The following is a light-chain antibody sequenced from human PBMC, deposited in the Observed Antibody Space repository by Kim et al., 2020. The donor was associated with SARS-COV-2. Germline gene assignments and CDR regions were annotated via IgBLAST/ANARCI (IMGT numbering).Light chain of an antibody. V-gene: IGKV1-9*01. Sequence: IQLTQSPSSLSASVGDRVTITCRASQGISSYLAWYQQEPGKAPKLLIYAASTLQSGVPSRFSGSGSGTDLTLTISSLQPEDFATYYCQQVNSYPITFGQGTRLEIK. CDR2: AAS. CDR1: QGISSY. CDR3: QQVNSYPIT. J-gene: IGKJ5*01.